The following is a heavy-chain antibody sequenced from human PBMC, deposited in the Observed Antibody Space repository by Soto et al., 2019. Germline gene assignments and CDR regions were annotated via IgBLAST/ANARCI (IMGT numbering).Heavy chain of an antibody. V-gene: IGHV4-39*07. CDR3: TRHAIFPRLQWGMDV. CDR2: IFYRGNT. CDR1: GGSISTNTYY. D-gene: IGHD2-2*01. Sequence: SETLSLTCTVSGGSISTNTYYWGWLRQPPGKGLEWIGYIFYRGNTLYNPSLQSRVTMSVDTSKNQFSLRLYSVTAADTAMYYFTRHAIFPRLQWGMDVGGRGAWAPASS. J-gene: IGHJ6*04.